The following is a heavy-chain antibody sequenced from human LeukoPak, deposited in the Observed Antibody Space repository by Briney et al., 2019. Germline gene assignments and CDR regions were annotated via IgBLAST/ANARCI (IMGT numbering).Heavy chain of an antibody. D-gene: IGHD6-13*01. V-gene: IGHV4-59*12. Sequence: PSETLSLTCTVSGDSISSYYWSWIRQPSGKGLEWIGNIFYSGSPNYNPSLKSRVTTSFDTSKNQFSLKLSFVTAADTAVYYCARVGHIVAAGTYDYWGQGTLVAVSS. CDR2: IFYSGSP. CDR3: ARVGHIVAAGTYDY. CDR1: GDSISSYY. J-gene: IGHJ4*02.